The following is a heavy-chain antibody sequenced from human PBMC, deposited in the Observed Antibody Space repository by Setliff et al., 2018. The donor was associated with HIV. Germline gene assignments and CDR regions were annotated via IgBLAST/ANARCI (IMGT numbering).Heavy chain of an antibody. D-gene: IGHD3-16*01. Sequence: SETLSLTCSVSGGSISSGDNYWNWIRQHAGKGLEWIGRIYISGTPNYNPSLKSRISISVDTSKNQFSLKLSSVTAADTAMYYCARGGGSGANSFFDYWGQGILVTVSS. CDR1: GGSISSGDNY. V-gene: IGHV4-61*02. CDR3: ARGGGSGANSFFDY. CDR2: IYISGTP. J-gene: IGHJ4*02.